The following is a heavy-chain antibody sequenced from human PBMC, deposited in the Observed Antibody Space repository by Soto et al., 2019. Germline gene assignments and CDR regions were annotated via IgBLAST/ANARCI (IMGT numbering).Heavy chain of an antibody. CDR1: GGSLSGYY. D-gene: IGHD3-9*01. CDR3: ARGRPRRNYDNTSAYQDY. Sequence: PSETLSLTCAVYGGSLSGYYWNWIRQPPGKGLEWIGQISLGGITRYNPSLKSRVTIAVDTSKSQFSLRLSSVTAADTAVYYCARGRPRRNYDNTSAYQDYWAQHTAVTVSS. V-gene: IGHV4-34*01. CDR2: ISLGGIT. J-gene: IGHJ4*01.